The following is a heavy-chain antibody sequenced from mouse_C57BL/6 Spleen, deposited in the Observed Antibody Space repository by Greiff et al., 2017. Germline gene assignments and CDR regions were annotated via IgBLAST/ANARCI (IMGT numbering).Heavy chain of an antibody. D-gene: IGHD2-4*01. Sequence: VQLQQSGAELVKPGASVKMSCKASGYTFTTYPIEWMKQNHGKSLEWIGNFHPYNDDTKYNEKFKGKATLTVEKSSSTVYLELSRLTSDDSAVYDCARGDYDEGGDYAMDYWGQGTSVTVSS. CDR2: FHPYNDDT. V-gene: IGHV1-47*01. CDR3: ARGDYDEGGDYAMDY. J-gene: IGHJ4*01. CDR1: GYTFTTYP.